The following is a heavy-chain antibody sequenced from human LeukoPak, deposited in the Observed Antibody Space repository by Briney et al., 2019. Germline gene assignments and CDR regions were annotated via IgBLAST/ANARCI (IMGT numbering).Heavy chain of an antibody. V-gene: IGHV1-69*01. CDR3: ARERVWLDGVKDNYYYYGMDV. Sequence: GSSVKVSCKASGGTFSSYAISWVRQAPGQGLEWMGGIIPIFGTANYAQKFQGRVTITADESTSTAYMELSSLRSEDTAVYYCARERVWLDGVKDNYYYYGMDVWGKGTTVTVSS. CDR1: GGTFSSYA. D-gene: IGHD6-19*01. J-gene: IGHJ6*04. CDR2: IIPIFGTA.